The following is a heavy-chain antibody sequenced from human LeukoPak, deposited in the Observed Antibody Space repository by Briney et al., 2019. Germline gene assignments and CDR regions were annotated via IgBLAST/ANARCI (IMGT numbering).Heavy chain of an antibody. V-gene: IGHV5-51*01. D-gene: IGHD2-2*01. J-gene: IGHJ6*02. CDR1: GYTFISYW. CDR2: IYPGDSDT. Sequence: GESLKISCKGSGYTFISYWIGWVRQTPGKGLEWMGIIYPGDSDTTYSPSFQGQVTISADKSISTAYLQWSSLKASDTAMYYCARRDGYCSSTSCYADYYYGMDVWGQGTTVTVSS. CDR3: ARRDGYCSSTSCYADYYYGMDV.